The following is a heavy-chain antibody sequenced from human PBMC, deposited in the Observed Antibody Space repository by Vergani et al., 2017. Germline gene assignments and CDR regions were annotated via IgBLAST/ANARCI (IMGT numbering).Heavy chain of an antibody. Sequence: EVQLVESGGGLVQPGRSLRLSCSISGFTFGDYAMSWFRQAPGKGLEWVGLIRRKTYGGTTEYAASVKGRFTISRDDSKSIAYLQMNSLKDEDTAVYDCARDVAYYCETDGNFHYYGMDVWGQGTTVVVSS. CDR3: ARDVAYYCETDGNFHYYGMDV. CDR2: IRRKTYGGTT. V-gene: IGHV3-49*03. CDR1: GFTFGDYA. J-gene: IGHJ6*02. D-gene: IGHD2-21*01.